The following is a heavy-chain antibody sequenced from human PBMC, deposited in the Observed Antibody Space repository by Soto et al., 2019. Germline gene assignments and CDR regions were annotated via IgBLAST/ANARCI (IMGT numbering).Heavy chain of an antibody. CDR2: IYYSGST. CDR3: ARRGSGSYSDY. J-gene: IGHJ4*02. D-gene: IGHD3-10*01. Sequence: SSETLSLICTFSGGSISSSSYYLGWIRQPPGKGLEWIGSIYYSGSTYYNPSLKSRVTISVDTSKNQFSLKLSSVTAADTAVYYCARRGSGSYSDYWGQGTLVTVSS. V-gene: IGHV4-39*01. CDR1: GGSISSSSYY.